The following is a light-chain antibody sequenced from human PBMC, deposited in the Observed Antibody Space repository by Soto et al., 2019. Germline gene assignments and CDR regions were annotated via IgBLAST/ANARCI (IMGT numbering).Light chain of an antibody. CDR1: QSVRNN. CDR2: GAS. J-gene: IGKJ1*01. Sequence: EIVLTQSPGTLSLSPGERATLSFRASQSVRNNLAWYQQKPGQAPRLLIHGASTRATGIPAKFSGSGSGTEFTLTINSLQSEDVAVYYCQQSSDWPSTFGQGTKVDI. CDR3: QQSSDWPST. V-gene: IGKV3-15*01.